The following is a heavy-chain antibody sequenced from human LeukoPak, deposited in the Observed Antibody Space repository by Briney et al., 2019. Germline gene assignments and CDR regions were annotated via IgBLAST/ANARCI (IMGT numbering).Heavy chain of an antibody. V-gene: IGHV3-30*18. J-gene: IGHJ4*02. CDR3: AKDRSRYQPGSGSSTDY. Sequence: GGSLRLSCAASGFTFSSYGMHWVRQAPGKGLEWVAVISYDGSNKYYADSVKGRFTISRDNSKNTLYLQMNSLRAEDTAVYYCAKDRSRYQPGSGSSTDYWGQGTLVTVSS. D-gene: IGHD3-10*01. CDR1: GFTFSSYG. CDR2: ISYDGSNK.